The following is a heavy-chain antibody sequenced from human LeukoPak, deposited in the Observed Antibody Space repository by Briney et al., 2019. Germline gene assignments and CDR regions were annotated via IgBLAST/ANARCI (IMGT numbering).Heavy chain of an antibody. D-gene: IGHD5-12*01. CDR3: AKGPQLYSGYHPDY. J-gene: IGHJ4*02. V-gene: IGHV3-23*01. CDR1: GFTFSSDA. CDR2: ITGSDDTT. Sequence: PGGSRRLSCAASGFTFSSDAMTWVRQAPGEGLEWVSTITGSDDTTYYADSVKGRFTISRDYSKNTVHLQLNNLRAEDTAMYYCAKGPQLYSGYHPDYWGQGTLVTVSS.